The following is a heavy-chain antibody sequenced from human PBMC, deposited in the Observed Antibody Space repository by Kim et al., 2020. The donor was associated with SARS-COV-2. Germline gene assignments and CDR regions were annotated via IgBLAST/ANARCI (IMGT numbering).Heavy chain of an antibody. D-gene: IGHD3-10*01. V-gene: IGHV4-34*01. CDR2: INHSGST. Sequence: SETLSLTCAVYGGSFSGYYWSWIRQPPGKGLEWIGEINHSGSTNYNPSLKSRVTISVDTSKNQFSLKLSSVTAADTAVYYCARGVVRGVQYYYYGMDVWGQGTTVTVSS. J-gene: IGHJ6*02. CDR3: ARGVVRGVQYYYYGMDV. CDR1: GGSFSGYY.